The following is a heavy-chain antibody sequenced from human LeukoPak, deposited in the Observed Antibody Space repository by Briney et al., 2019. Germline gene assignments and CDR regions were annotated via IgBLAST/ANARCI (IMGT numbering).Heavy chain of an antibody. J-gene: IGHJ4*02. CDR1: GFTFSDYY. CDR2: ISSSGSTI. CDR3: ASSRYYYDSSGYYPLLDY. Sequence: GGSLRLSCAASGFTFSDYYMSWIRQAPGKGLEWVSYISSSGSTIYYADSVKGRFTISRDNAKSSLYLQMNSLRAEDTAVYYCASSRYYYDSSGYYPLLDYWGQGTLVTVSS. D-gene: IGHD3-22*01. V-gene: IGHV3-11*01.